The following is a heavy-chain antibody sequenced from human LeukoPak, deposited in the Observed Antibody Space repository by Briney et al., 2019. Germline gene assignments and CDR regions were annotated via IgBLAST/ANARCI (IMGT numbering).Heavy chain of an antibody. J-gene: IGHJ4*02. Sequence: GGSLRLSCAGSGFTFRDYAMHWVRQAPGKGLEWVSGISWNSGSIGYADSVKGRFTISRDNAKNSLYLQMNSLRAEDTALYYCAKDRGLRNQWLQLTHDYWGQGTLVSVSS. CDR1: GFTFRDYA. CDR3: AKDRGLRNQWLQLTHDY. CDR2: ISWNSGSI. V-gene: IGHV3-9*01. D-gene: IGHD5-24*01.